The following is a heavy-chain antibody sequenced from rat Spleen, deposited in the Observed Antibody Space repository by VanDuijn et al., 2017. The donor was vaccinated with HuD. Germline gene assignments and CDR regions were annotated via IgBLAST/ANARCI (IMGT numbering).Heavy chain of an antibody. CDR3: VSLPLDY. CDR1: GFTFGDYY. CDR2: ISYDVSST. D-gene: IGHD1-4*01. Sequence: EVQLVESGGGLVQPGRSLKLSCAASGFTFGDYYMAWVRQAPTKGLEWVATISYDVSSTYYRDSVKGRFTISRDNAKSTLYLQMDSLRSEDTATYYCVSLPLDYWGQGVMVTVSS. V-gene: IGHV5-7*01. J-gene: IGHJ2*01.